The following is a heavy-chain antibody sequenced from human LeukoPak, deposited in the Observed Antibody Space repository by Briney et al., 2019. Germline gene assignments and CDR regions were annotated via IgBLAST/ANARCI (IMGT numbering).Heavy chain of an antibody. D-gene: IGHD2-15*01. CDR3: ARDLVGRRWFDP. CDR1: GYSISSGYY. CDR2: IYHSGST. J-gene: IGHJ5*02. Sequence: PSETLSLTCTVSGYSISSGYYWGWIRPPPGKGLGWIGSIYHSGSTYYNPSLKSRVTISVDTSKNQFSLKLSSVTAADTAVYYCARDLVGRRWFDPWGQGTLVTVSS. V-gene: IGHV4-38-2*02.